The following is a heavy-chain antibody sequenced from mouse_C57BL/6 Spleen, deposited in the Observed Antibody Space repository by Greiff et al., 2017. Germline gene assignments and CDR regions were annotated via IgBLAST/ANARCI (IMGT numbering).Heavy chain of an antibody. Sequence: VQLQQSGPELVKPGASVKISCKASGYAFSSSWMNWVKQRPGKGLEWIGRIYPGDGDTNYNGKFKGKATLTADKSSSTAYMQLSSLTSEDSAVYFCARVRGSYYFDYWGQGTTLTGSS. CDR2: IYPGDGDT. CDR3: ARVRGSYYFDY. D-gene: IGHD2-2*01. V-gene: IGHV1-82*01. J-gene: IGHJ2*01. CDR1: GYAFSSSW.